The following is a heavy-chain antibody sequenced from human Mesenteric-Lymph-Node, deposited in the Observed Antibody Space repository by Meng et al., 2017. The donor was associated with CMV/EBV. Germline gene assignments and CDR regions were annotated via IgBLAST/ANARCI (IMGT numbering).Heavy chain of an antibody. CDR1: GYSFTRHY. J-gene: IGHJ4*02. Sequence: ASVTVSCKASGYSFTRHYMHWVRQAPGQGVEWMGIVNPSGGGASYAQKFQARVTMTRDTSTTTVYMELSSLKSEDTAVYFCARSPATGYYLDYWGQGTLVTVSS. CDR3: ARSPATGYYLDY. V-gene: IGHV1-46*01. D-gene: IGHD6-13*01. CDR2: VNPSGGGA.